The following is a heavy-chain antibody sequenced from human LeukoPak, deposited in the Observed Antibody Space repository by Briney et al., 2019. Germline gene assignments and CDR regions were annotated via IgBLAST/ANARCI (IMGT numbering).Heavy chain of an antibody. Sequence: ASVKVTCKASGYTFTSYGISWVRQAPGQGLEWMGWISAYNGNTNYAQKLQGRVTMTTDTSTSTAYMELRSLRSDDTAVYYCARDRLITMVRGEDFQHWGQGTLVTVTS. CDR1: GYTFTSYG. CDR2: ISAYNGNT. J-gene: IGHJ1*01. D-gene: IGHD3-10*01. CDR3: ARDRLITMVRGEDFQH. V-gene: IGHV1-18*01.